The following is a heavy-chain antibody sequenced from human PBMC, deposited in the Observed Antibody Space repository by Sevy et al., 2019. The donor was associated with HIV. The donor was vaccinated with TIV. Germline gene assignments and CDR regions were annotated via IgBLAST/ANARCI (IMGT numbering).Heavy chain of an antibody. V-gene: IGHV3-23*01. J-gene: IGHJ6*02. CDR3: AKDPGGEYYYGSGSYLYYYGMDV. CDR2: ISGSGGST. CDR1: GFTFSSYA. D-gene: IGHD3-10*01. Sequence: GGSLRLSCVASGFTFSSYAMSWVRQAPGKGLEWVSAISGSGGSTYYADSVKGRFTISRDNSKNTLYLQMNSLRAEDTAVYYCAKDPGGEYYYGSGSYLYYYGMDVWGQGTTVTVSS.